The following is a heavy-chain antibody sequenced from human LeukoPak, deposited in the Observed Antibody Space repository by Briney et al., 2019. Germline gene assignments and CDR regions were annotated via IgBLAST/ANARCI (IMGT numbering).Heavy chain of an antibody. Sequence: GASVKVFCKASGYTFTDYYMHWVQQAPGKGLEWMGRVDPEDGETIYAEKFQGRVTITADTSTDTAYMELSSLRSEDTAVYYCATDPGLRDIDYWGQGTLVTVSS. CDR1: GYTFTDYY. V-gene: IGHV1-69-2*01. D-gene: IGHD5-12*01. CDR3: ATDPGLRDIDY. CDR2: VDPEDGET. J-gene: IGHJ4*02.